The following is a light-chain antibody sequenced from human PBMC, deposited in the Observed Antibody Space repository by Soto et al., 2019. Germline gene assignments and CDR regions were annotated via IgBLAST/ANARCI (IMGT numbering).Light chain of an antibody. CDR3: QQRSKWPVT. CDR2: DAS. J-gene: IGKJ1*01. Sequence: EIVLTQSPATLSLSPGERATLSCRASQTVSSYLGWYQQKPGLAPRLLIFDASKRATGIPVRFSGSGSGTDFTLTISSLEPEDFAVYYCQQRSKWPVTFGQGTKVEV. V-gene: IGKV3-11*01. CDR1: QTVSSY.